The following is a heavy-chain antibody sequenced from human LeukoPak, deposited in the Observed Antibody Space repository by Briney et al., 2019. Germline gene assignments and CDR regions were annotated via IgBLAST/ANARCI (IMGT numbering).Heavy chain of an antibody. D-gene: IGHD3-22*01. CDR2: IYSGGNT. J-gene: IGHJ5*02. V-gene: IGHV3-53*01. CDR1: GFTFSSNY. CDR3: ARISGYDKGFDP. Sequence: HPGGSLRLSCAASGFTFSSNYMTWVRQAPGKGLEWVSVIYSGGNTDYADSVKGRFTISRDKSKNTLYLQMNSLRAEDTAVYYCARISGYDKGFDPWGQGTLVTVSS.